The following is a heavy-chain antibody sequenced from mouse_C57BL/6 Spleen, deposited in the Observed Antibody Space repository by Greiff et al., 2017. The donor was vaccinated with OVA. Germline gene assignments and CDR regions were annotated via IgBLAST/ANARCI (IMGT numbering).Heavy chain of an antibody. CDR3: ARGIYDGYYGFAY. J-gene: IGHJ3*01. V-gene: IGHV1-53*01. Sequence: VQLQQPGPELVKPGASVKLSCKASGYTFTSYWMHWVKQRPGQGLEWIGNINPSNGGTNYNEKFKSKATLTVDKSSSTAYMQLSSLTSEDSAVYYCARGIYDGYYGFAYWGQGTLVTVSA. CDR1: GYTFTSYW. D-gene: IGHD2-3*01. CDR2: INPSNGGT.